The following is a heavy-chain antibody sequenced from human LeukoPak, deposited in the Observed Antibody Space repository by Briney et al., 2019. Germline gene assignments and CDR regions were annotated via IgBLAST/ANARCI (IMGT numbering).Heavy chain of an antibody. J-gene: IGHJ4*02. V-gene: IGHV4-61*01. CDR1: GGSISSSSYY. D-gene: IGHD3-3*01. CDR2: IYYSGST. CDR3: ARDRFLERKAFDY. Sequence: NPSETLSLTCTVSGGSISSSSYYWSWIRQPPGKGLEWIGYIYYSGSTNYNPSLKSRVTISVDTSKNQFSLKLSSVTAADTAVYYCARDRFLERKAFDYWGQGTLVTVSS.